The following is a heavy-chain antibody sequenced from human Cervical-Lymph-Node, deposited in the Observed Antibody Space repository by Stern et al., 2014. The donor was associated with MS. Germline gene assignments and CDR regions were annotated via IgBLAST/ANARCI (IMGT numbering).Heavy chain of an antibody. Sequence: QVQLQESGPRLVKPSQTLSLTCTVSGGSIRSGGFYCTWVRQPAGKGPEWIGRMYATGGSTYNPSLQSRATIAVDTSKNQFYLTLRSVTAADTAIYYCVRDHDYYGMDVWGQGTTVTVSS. J-gene: IGHJ6*02. CDR3: VRDHDYYGMDV. V-gene: IGHV4-61*02. CDR1: GGSIRSGGFY. CDR2: MYATGGS.